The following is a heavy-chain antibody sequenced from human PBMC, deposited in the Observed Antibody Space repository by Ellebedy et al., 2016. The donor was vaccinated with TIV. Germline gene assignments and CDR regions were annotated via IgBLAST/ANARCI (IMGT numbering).Heavy chain of an antibody. D-gene: IGHD6-13*01. V-gene: IGHV3-30-3*01. Sequence: GGSLRLSCTASGFTFGSYGLHWVRQAPGKGLEWVAFISYDGSDKSYADSVKGRFSISRDNSKNTLYLQISRLRRDDTALYSCARVYSSYSFDYWGQGTLVTVSS. CDR2: ISYDGSDK. J-gene: IGHJ4*02. CDR3: ARVYSSYSFDY. CDR1: GFTFGSYG.